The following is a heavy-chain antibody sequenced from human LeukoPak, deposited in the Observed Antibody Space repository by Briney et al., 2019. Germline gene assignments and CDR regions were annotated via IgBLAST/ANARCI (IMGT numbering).Heavy chain of an antibody. Sequence: ASVKVSCKASGYTFTSYGISWVRQAPGQGLEWMGWISAYNGNTNYAQKLQGRVTMTTDTSTSTAYMELRSLRSDDTAVYFCARGYQSTTYGHFDSWGRGIQVTVSS. V-gene: IGHV1-18*01. CDR3: ARGYQSTTYGHFDS. D-gene: IGHD2/OR15-2a*01. CDR1: GYTFTSYG. CDR2: ISAYNGNT. J-gene: IGHJ5*01.